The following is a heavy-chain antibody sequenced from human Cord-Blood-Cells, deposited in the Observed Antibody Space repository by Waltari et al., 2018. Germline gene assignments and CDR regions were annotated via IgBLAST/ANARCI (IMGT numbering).Heavy chain of an antibody. CDR2: INHSGRT. Sequence: QVQLQQWGAGLLKPSETLSLTCAVYGGSFSGYYWSWIRQPPGKGLAWIGEINHSGRTNSNPALKSRVTISVDTAKNQCSLKLSSVTAADTAVYDCARGKNNQLGYYYYYYMDVWGKGTTVTVSS. J-gene: IGHJ6*03. V-gene: IGHV4-34*01. CDR1: GGSFSGYY. CDR3: ARGKNNQLGYYYYYYMDV. D-gene: IGHD2-2*01.